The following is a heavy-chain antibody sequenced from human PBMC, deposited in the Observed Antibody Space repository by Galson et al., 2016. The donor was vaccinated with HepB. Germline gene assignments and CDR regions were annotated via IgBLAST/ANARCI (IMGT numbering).Heavy chain of an antibody. CDR1: GFTFSTSP. V-gene: IGHV3-23*01. J-gene: IGHJ4*02. D-gene: IGHD1-26*01. CDR3: ARVPGAPNSDY. CDR2: ISGSGENT. Sequence: SLRLSCAASGFTFSTSPMTWVRQAPGKGLEWVSAISGSGENTYYADSVRGRFTISRDNSKNTLYLHMGRLRAEDAAVYYCARVPGAPNSDYWGQGTLVTVSS.